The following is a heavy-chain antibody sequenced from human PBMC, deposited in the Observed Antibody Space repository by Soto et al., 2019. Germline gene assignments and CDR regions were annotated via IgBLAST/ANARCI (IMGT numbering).Heavy chain of an antibody. CDR3: ARGPYYDILTGYYPQDGMDV. D-gene: IGHD3-9*01. CDR2: INSDGSST. Sequence: EVQLVESGGGLVQPGGSLRLSCAASGFTFSSYWMHWVRQAPGKGLVWVSRINSDGSSTSYADSVKGRFTISRDNAKNTLYLQMNSLRAEDTAVYYCARGPYYDILTGYYPQDGMDVWGQGTTVTVSS. V-gene: IGHV3-74*01. J-gene: IGHJ6*02. CDR1: GFTFSSYW.